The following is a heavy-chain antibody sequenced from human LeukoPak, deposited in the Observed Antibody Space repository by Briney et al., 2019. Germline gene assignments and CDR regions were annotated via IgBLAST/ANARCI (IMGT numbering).Heavy chain of an antibody. V-gene: IGHV3-11*04. Sequence: GGSLRLSCAASGFTFSDYYMSWIRQAPGKGLEWVSYISSSGSTLYYADSVKGRFTISRDNAKNSLYLQMNSLRAEDTAVYYCAREAHCSGGSCRIDYWGQGTLVTVSS. CDR3: AREAHCSGGSCRIDY. D-gene: IGHD2-15*01. CDR1: GFTFSDYY. J-gene: IGHJ4*02. CDR2: ISSSGSTL.